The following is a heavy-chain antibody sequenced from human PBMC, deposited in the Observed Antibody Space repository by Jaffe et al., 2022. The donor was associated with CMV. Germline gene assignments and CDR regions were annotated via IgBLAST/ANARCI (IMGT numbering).Heavy chain of an antibody. CDR2: IYHSGST. J-gene: IGHJ2*01. Sequence: QVQLQESGPGLVKPSGTLSLTCAVSGGSISSSNWWSWVRQPPGKGLEWIGEIYHSGSTNYNPSLKSRVTISVDKSKNQFSLKLSSVTAADTAVYYCARTYYDFWSGQLDWYFDLWGRGTLVTVSS. V-gene: IGHV4-4*02. CDR3: ARTYYDFWSGQLDWYFDL. D-gene: IGHD3-3*01. CDR1: GGSISSSNW.